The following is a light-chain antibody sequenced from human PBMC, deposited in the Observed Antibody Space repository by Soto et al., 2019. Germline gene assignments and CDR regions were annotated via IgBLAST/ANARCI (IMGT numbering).Light chain of an antibody. CDR1: QSVSSSY. CDR2: DAS. CDR3: QQCGSAPLT. V-gene: IGKV3-20*01. J-gene: IGKJ1*01. Sequence: IVLTQSPGTLCLSPGEGATLSFRGSQSVSSSYIAWYQQRPGQTPSLLIYDASNRATGIPARFSGSGSGTDFTLTISSLEPEDFAVYYCQQCGSAPLTFGQGTKVDIK.